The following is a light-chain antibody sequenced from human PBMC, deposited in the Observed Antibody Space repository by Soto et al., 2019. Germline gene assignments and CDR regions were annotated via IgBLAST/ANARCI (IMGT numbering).Light chain of an antibody. CDR1: SSDVGGYNY. J-gene: IGLJ3*02. CDR2: EVS. Sequence: QSALTQPASVSGSPGQSITISCTGTSSDVGGYNYVSWYQQHPGKAPKLMIYEVSNRPSGVSNRFSGSKSGNSASLTISGLQADDEADYYCSSYPSSSTVFGGGTKLTVL. V-gene: IGLV2-14*01. CDR3: SSYPSSSTV.